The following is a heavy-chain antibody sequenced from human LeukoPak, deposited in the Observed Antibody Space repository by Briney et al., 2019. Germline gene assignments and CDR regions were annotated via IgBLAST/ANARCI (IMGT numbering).Heavy chain of an antibody. Sequence: SGGSLRLSCAASGFTFSDYYMSWIRQAPGKGLEWVSYISSSGSYTNYADSVKGRFTISRDNAKNSLYLQMNSLRAEDTAVYYCARKYSGSYFYFDYWGQGTLVTVSS. CDR3: ARKYSGSYFYFDY. J-gene: IGHJ4*02. CDR2: ISSSGSYT. V-gene: IGHV3-11*03. CDR1: GFTFSDYY. D-gene: IGHD1-26*01.